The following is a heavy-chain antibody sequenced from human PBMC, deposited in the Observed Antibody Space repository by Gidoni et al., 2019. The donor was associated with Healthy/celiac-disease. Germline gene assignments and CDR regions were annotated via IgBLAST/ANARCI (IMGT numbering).Heavy chain of an antibody. CDR2: ISSSSSYI. V-gene: IGHV3-21*05. CDR3: ARGPGNSGSYY. CDR1: GFTFSSSS. J-gene: IGHJ4*02. D-gene: IGHD1-26*01. Sequence: EVQLVESGGGLVKPGGSLRLSRAASGFTFSSSSMNWVRQAPGKGLEWVSYISSSSSYIYYADSVKGRFTISRDNAKNSLYLQMNSLRAEYTAVYYCARGPGNSGSYYWGQGTLVTVSS.